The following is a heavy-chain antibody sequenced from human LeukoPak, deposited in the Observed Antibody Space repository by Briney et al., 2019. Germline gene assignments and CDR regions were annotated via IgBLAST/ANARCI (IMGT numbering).Heavy chain of an antibody. CDR1: GGTFSSYA. D-gene: IGHD3-9*01. V-gene: IGHV1-69*05. J-gene: IGHJ4*02. CDR2: IIPIFGTA. Sequence: ASVKVSCKASGGTFSSYAISWVRQAPGQGLEWMGGIIPIFGTANYAQKFQGRVTITTDESTSTAYMELSSLRPEDTAVYYCARGAVLRYFGWLPPDYWGQGTLVTVSS. CDR3: ARGAVLRYFGWLPPDY.